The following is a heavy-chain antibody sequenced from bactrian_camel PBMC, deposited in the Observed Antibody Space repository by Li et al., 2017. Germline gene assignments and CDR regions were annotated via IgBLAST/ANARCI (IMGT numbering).Heavy chain of an antibody. V-gene: IGHV3S53*01. CDR2: IDSGGST. J-gene: IGHJ4*01. D-gene: IGHD2*01. Sequence: QVQLVESGGGSVQTGGSLRLSCAASGSTDRIYCMAWFRQAPGKAREGVAAIDSGGSTMHADSVKGRFTISKDNAKNTLWLQMNSLKPGDTAMYYCAIDRGDRHTSSIRLAGSGACGKYDFTGQGTQVTVS. CDR1: GSTDRIYC.